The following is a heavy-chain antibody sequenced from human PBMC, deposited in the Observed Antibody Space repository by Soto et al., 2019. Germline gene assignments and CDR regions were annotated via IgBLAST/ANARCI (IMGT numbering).Heavy chain of an antibody. J-gene: IGHJ3*02. CDR2: IYPFDSGT. D-gene: IGHD2-15*01. V-gene: IGHV5-51*01. CDR3: ASDSHCGGGNGPMGGFDR. Sequence: GDSLKISCKGSRYSFTSYWIVWVRQIPGKGLELMGIIYPFDSGTRCSPSFQVQVTSSADKSISTAYLQWDTLKPSDPAMYFCASDSHCGGGNGPMGGFDRWGQGTMVTVSS. CDR1: RYSFTSYW.